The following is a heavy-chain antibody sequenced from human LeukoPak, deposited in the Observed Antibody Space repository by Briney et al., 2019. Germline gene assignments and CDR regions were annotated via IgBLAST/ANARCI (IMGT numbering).Heavy chain of an antibody. CDR1: GFTFSSYW. J-gene: IGHJ4*02. CDR3: ARVPSPLHYFDY. Sequence: GGSLRLSCAASGFTFSSYWMSWVRQAPGKGLVWVSRITSDGSSTSYADSVKGRFTISRDNAKNTLYLQMNSLTAEDTAVYYCARVPSPLHYFDYWGQGTLVTVSS. V-gene: IGHV3-74*01. CDR2: ITSDGSST. D-gene: IGHD2-2*01.